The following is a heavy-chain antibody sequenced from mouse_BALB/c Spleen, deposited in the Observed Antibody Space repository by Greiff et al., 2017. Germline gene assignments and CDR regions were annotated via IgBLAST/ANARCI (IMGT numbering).Heavy chain of an antibody. CDR1: GYSITSVYA. CDR2: ISYSSST. CDR3: ARSPIAY. Sequence: EVTLPESGPGLVKPSQSLSLTCPVTGYSITSVYAWNWIRQFPGNKLEWMGYISYSSSTSYNPSLKSRISITRDTAKNQFFLQLNSVTTEDTATYYCARSPIAYWGQGTLVTVSA. V-gene: IGHV3-2*02. J-gene: IGHJ3*01.